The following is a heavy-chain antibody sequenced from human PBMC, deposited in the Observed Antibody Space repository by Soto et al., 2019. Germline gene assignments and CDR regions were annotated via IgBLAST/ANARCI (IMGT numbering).Heavy chain of an antibody. J-gene: IGHJ4*02. Sequence: DSVKVSCKASGYTFTSYAMHWVRQAPGQRLEWMGWINAGNGNTKYSQKFQGRVTITRDTSASTDYMELSSLRSEDTAVYYCARNLYYYDSSGYYDYWGQGTLVTVSS. CDR3: ARNLYYYDSSGYYDY. V-gene: IGHV1-3*01. D-gene: IGHD3-22*01. CDR1: GYTFTSYA. CDR2: INAGNGNT.